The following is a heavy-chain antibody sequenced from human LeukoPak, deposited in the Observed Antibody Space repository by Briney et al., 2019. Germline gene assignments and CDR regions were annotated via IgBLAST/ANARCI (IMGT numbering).Heavy chain of an antibody. D-gene: IGHD1-26*01. CDR2: ISYDGSNK. Sequence: QSGGSLRLSCIASGFTFSDACMSWVRQAPGKGLEWVAVISYDGSNKYYADSVKGRFTISRDNSKNTLYLQMNSLRAEDTAVYYCAKEGVGATWWSANYHFDYWGQGTLVTVSS. CDR3: AKEGVGATWWSANYHFDY. CDR1: GFTFSDAC. J-gene: IGHJ4*02. V-gene: IGHV3-30*18.